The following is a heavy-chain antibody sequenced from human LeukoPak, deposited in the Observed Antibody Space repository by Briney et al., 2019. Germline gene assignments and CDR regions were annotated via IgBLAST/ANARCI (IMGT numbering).Heavy chain of an antibody. Sequence: AGGSLRLSCAASGFTFSNYDMHWVRQATGKGLEWVSAFHTAGDTHYSGSVKGRFATSRENAKNSFYLQMNNLRAEDTAVYYCARGSCSSSSCYERLNGLDVWGQGTPVTVSS. J-gene: IGHJ6*02. CDR2: FHTAGDT. V-gene: IGHV3-13*01. CDR1: GFTFSNYD. CDR3: ARGSCSSSSCYERLNGLDV. D-gene: IGHD2-2*01.